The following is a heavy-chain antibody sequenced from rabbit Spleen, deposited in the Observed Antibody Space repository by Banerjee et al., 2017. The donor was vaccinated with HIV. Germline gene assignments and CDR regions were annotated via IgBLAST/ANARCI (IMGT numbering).Heavy chain of an antibody. CDR3: AKPYDL. Sequence: QSLEESGGDLVKPGASLTLTCTVSGFSFSSNPMSWVRQAPGEGLEYIGTISIGGITYYATWAKGRFIMSRTSSTTVTLRMTSLTAADTATYFCAKPYDLWGQGTLVTVS. V-gene: IGHV1S40*01. CDR1: GFSFSSNP. CDR2: ISIGGIT. D-gene: IGHD2-1*01. J-gene: IGHJ3*01.